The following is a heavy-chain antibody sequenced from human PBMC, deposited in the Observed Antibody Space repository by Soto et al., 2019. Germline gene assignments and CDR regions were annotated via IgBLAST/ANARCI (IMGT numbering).Heavy chain of an antibody. CDR1: GFTFSSYS. J-gene: IGHJ4*02. D-gene: IGHD6-6*01. Sequence: EVQLVESGGGLVKPGGSLRLSCAASGFTFSSYSMNWVRQAPGKGLEWVSSISSSSSYIYYADSVKGRFTISRDNAKNSLYLQMNSLRAEDTAVYYCARDSYSSSSGVGYWGQGTLVTVSS. V-gene: IGHV3-21*01. CDR3: ARDSYSSSSGVGY. CDR2: ISSSSSYI.